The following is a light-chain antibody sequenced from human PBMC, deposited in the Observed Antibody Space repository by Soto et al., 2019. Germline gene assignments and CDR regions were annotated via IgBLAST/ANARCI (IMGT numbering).Light chain of an antibody. V-gene: IGKV1-17*01. J-gene: IGKJ1*01. CDR2: AAS. CDR3: LQYSTCPWT. Sequence: SQMTPPPYSLSASVGDRVTITCPASQGTRNDLDRHQQKPAQAPERLIYAASSLQSGVPSRFSGSGAGTEFSLTVSSLQAEDFATYCCLQYSTCPWTFGQGTKVEIK. CDR1: QGTRND.